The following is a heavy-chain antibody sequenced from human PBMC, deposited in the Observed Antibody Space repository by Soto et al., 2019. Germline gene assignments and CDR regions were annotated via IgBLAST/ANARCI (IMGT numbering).Heavy chain of an antibody. Sequence: EVQLLESGGGLVQPGGSLRLSCAASGFTFSNYAMSWVRQAPGKRLEWVSAIGGSGGSTYYADSVKGRFTISRDNSKNTLYLQMNSLRAEDTAVYYCATGRSPSGDYYFDYWGQGTLVTVSS. D-gene: IGHD4-17*01. CDR2: IGGSGGST. J-gene: IGHJ4*02. V-gene: IGHV3-23*01. CDR1: GFTFSNYA. CDR3: ATGRSPSGDYYFDY.